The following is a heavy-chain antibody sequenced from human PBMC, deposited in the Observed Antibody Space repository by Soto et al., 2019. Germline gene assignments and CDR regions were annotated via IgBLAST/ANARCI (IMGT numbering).Heavy chain of an antibody. CDR2: ISAYNGNT. CDR3: ARGALYYYDSSGYDPLDY. D-gene: IGHD3-22*01. V-gene: IGHV1-18*04. J-gene: IGHJ4*02. Sequence: ASVKVSCKASGYTFTSYGISWVRQAPGQGLEWMGWISAYNGNTNYAQKLQGRVTMTTDTSTSTAYMELRSLRSDDTAVYYCARGALYYYDSSGYDPLDYWRQGTLVTVSS. CDR1: GYTFTSYG.